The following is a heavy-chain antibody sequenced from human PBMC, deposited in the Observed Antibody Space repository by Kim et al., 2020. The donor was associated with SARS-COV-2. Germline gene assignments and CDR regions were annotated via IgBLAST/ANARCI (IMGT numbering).Heavy chain of an antibody. Sequence: AQKFQGRVTMTEDTSTDTAYMELSSLRSEDTAVYYCATVLVGALEYYFDYWGQGTLVTVSS. D-gene: IGHD1-26*01. V-gene: IGHV1-24*01. J-gene: IGHJ4*02. CDR3: ATVLVGALEYYFDY.